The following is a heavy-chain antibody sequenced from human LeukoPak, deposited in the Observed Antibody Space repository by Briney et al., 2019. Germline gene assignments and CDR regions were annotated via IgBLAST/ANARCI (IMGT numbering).Heavy chain of an antibody. J-gene: IGHJ4*02. D-gene: IGHD6-19*01. CDR3: AREWGIAVIDY. CDR1: GVTFSSYS. Sequence: GGSLRLSCAASGVTFSSYSMNWVRQAPGKGLEWVSSISSSSSYIYYADSVKGRFTISRDNAKNSLYLQMNSLRAEDTAVYYCAREWGIAVIDYWGQGTLVTVSS. V-gene: IGHV3-21*01. CDR2: ISSSSSYI.